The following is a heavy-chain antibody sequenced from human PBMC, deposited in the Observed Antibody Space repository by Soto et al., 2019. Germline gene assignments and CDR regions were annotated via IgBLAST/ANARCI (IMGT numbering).Heavy chain of an antibody. Sequence: SVKVRFTISRDNSMNTLYLQMNSLRPEDTAVYYCAIIATSGGGDAFDIWGQGTMVTVSS. CDR3: AIIATSGGGDAFDI. J-gene: IGHJ3*02. V-gene: IGHV3-30*03. D-gene: IGHD6-13*01.